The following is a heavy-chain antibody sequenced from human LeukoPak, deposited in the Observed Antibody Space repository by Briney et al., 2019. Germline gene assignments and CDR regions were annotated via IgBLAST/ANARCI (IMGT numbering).Heavy chain of an antibody. D-gene: IGHD3-10*01. Sequence: GGSLRLSCAASGVTVSGTYMNWVRQAPGKGLAWLPVIYYAGTTYYANSVKSRFTISRDSSKNTLHLHIDRLRVDDTATYYCASGQGTLSYFYMDVWGEGATVTVSS. CDR2: IYYAGTT. V-gene: IGHV3-53*01. CDR1: GVTVSGTY. J-gene: IGHJ6*03. CDR3: ASGQGTLSYFYMDV.